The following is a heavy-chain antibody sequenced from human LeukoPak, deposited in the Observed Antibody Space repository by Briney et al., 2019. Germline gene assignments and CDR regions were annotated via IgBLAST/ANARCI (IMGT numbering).Heavy chain of an antibody. CDR1: GFTFSSYA. V-gene: IGHV3-30*04. CDR2: ISYDGSNK. D-gene: IGHD3-3*01. CDR3: ARDGTIFGVAIGRSDY. Sequence: GRSLRLSCAASGFTFSSYAMHWVRQAPGKGLEWVAVISYDGSNKYYADSVKGRFTISRDNSKNTLYLQMNSLRAEDTAVYYCARDGTIFGVAIGRSDYWGQGTLVTVSS. J-gene: IGHJ4*02.